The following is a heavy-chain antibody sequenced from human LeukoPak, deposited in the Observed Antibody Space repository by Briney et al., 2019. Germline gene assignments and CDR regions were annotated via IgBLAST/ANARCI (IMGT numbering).Heavy chain of an antibody. Sequence: SETLSLTCGVYGGSFSGYYWSWIRQPPGKGLEWIGEINQGGSTNYNPSLKSRVTISVDTSKNQFSLKLSSVTAADTAVYYCARGANWFDPWGQGTLVTVSS. CDR1: GGSFSGYY. CDR3: ARGANWFDP. J-gene: IGHJ5*02. CDR2: INQGGST. V-gene: IGHV4-34*01.